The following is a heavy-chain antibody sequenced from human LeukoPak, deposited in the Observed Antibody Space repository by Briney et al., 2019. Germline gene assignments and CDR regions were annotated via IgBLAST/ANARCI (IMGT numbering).Heavy chain of an antibody. V-gene: IGHV4-59*01. J-gene: IGHJ6*02. D-gene: IGHD3-22*01. CDR3: AREKVVAGVGVCGMDV. Sequence: PSETLSLTCTVSGGSISSYYWSWIRQPPGKGLEWIGYIYYSGSTNYNPSLKSRVTISVDTSKNQFSLKLSSVTAADTAVYYCAREKVVAGVGVCGMDVWGQGTTVTVSS. CDR2: IYYSGST. CDR1: GGSISSYY.